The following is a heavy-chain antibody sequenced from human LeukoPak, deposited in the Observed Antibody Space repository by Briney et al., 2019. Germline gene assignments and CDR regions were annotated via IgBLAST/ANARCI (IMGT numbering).Heavy chain of an antibody. Sequence: GGSLRLSCAASGLTVDNSYMSWIRQAPGKGLEWVSYISSSGSTIYYADSVKGRFTISRDNAKNSLYLQMNSLRAEDTAVYYCATSIVGLTYDEHFQHWGQGTLVTVSS. CDR3: ATSIVGLTYDEHFQH. V-gene: IGHV3-11*01. CDR2: ISSSGSTI. D-gene: IGHD1-26*01. CDR1: GLTVDNSY. J-gene: IGHJ1*01.